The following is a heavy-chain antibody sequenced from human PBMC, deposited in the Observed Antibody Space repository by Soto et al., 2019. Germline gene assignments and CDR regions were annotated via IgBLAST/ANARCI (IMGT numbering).Heavy chain of an antibody. CDR3: ARGRYDFWSGYRPTTYYFDS. CDR2: IIPLFGTI. D-gene: IGHD3-3*01. CDR1: GGTFSSYS. V-gene: IGHV1-69*13. J-gene: IGHJ4*02. Sequence: SVKVSCKASGGTFSSYSISWVRQAPGQGLEWKGGIIPLFGTINYAQNFQGRVTITADESTSTTYMELNSLRSEDTAVYYCARGRYDFWSGYRPTTYYFDSWGQGTLVTVSS.